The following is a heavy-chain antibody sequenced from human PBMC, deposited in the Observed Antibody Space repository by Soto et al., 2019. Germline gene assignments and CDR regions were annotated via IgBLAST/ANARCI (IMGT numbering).Heavy chain of an antibody. Sequence: GGSLRLSCAASGFTFSSYSMNWVRQAPGKGLEWVSSISSSSSYIYYAGSVKGRFTISRDNAKNSLYLQMNSLRAEDTAVYYCARDPGYSSSHWSHYFDYWGQGTLVTVSS. V-gene: IGHV3-21*01. D-gene: IGHD6-6*01. CDR2: ISSSSSYI. J-gene: IGHJ4*02. CDR3: ARDPGYSSSHWSHYFDY. CDR1: GFTFSSYS.